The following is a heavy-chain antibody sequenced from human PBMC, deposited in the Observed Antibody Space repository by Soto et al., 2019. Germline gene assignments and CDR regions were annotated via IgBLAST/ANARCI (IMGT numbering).Heavy chain of an antibody. Sequence: GGYLRLSCAASGFNFSSYAMSWVRQAPGKGLEWVSAISGSGGSTYYADSVKGRFTISRDNSKNTLYLQMNSLRAEDTAVYYCAKDYCSSTSCYLYWFDPWGQGTLVTVSS. D-gene: IGHD2-2*01. V-gene: IGHV3-23*01. CDR3: AKDYCSSTSCYLYWFDP. CDR1: GFNFSSYA. J-gene: IGHJ5*02. CDR2: ISGSGGST.